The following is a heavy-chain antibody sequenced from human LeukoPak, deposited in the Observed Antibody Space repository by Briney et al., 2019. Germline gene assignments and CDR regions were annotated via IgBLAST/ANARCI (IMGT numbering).Heavy chain of an antibody. Sequence: KPSETLSLTCAVYGGSFSGYYWSWIRQPPGKGLEWIGEINHSGSTNYNSSLKSRVTISVDTSKNQFSLKLSSVTAADTAVYYCARGGYYDYVWGSYPQGYFDYWGQGTLVTVSS. CDR3: ARGGYYDYVWGSYPQGYFDY. CDR1: GGSFSGYY. J-gene: IGHJ4*02. V-gene: IGHV4-34*01. CDR2: INHSGST. D-gene: IGHD3-16*02.